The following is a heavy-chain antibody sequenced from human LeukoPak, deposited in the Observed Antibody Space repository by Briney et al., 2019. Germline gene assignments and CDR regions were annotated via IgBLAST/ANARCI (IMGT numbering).Heavy chain of an antibody. CDR2: IYRGGDT. J-gene: IGHJ6*03. V-gene: IGHV3-53*01. Sequence: GGSLRLSCPAYGFIVSSNYIGWARQAPRKGLEWVSVIYRGGDTYYADSVKGRFTISRDNSKNTLYLQMNSLRADDTAVYYCASGRQPHYLTSYFYYYMEVWGKGTTATVSS. CDR1: GFIVSSNY. D-gene: IGHD3-10*01. CDR3: ASGRQPHYLTSYFYYYMEV.